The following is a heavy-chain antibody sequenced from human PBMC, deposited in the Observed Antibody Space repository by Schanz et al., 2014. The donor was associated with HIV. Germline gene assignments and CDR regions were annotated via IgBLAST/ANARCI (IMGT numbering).Heavy chain of an antibody. CDR2: INPNSGGT. Sequence: QVQLVQSGAEVKKPGASVKVSCKASGYTFTDNYMHWVRQAPGQGLEWMGWINPNSGGTNLAQKFEGRVTMTIDRSITTASMELSRLNSDDTAMYFCTRLHYYYDRSGFSFDCWGQGTLVTVSS. CDR3: TRLHYYYDRSGFSFDC. V-gene: IGHV1-2*02. D-gene: IGHD3-22*01. J-gene: IGHJ4*02. CDR1: GYTFTDNY.